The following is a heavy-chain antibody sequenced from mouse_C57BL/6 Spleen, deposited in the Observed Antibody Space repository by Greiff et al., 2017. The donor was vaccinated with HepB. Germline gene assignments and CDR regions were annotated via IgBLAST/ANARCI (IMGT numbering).Heavy chain of an antibody. CDR1: GYTFTSYW. CDR3: ARSPDGSFDY. D-gene: IGHD2-3*01. CDR2: IDPSDSYT. V-gene: IGHV1-50*01. Sequence: QVQLKQPGAELVKPGASVKLSCKASGYTFTSYWMQWVNQRPGQGLEWIGEIDPSDSYTNYKQKFKGKATLTVDTSSSTAYMQLSSLKSEDSAVYYCARSPDGSFDYWGQGTTLTVSS. J-gene: IGHJ2*01.